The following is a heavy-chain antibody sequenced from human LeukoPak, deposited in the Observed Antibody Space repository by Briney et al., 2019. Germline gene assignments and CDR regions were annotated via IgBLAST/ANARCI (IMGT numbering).Heavy chain of an antibody. CDR2: IYYSGST. CDR3: ARFYDSSGYFFDY. J-gene: IGHJ4*02. Sequence: SETLSLTCTVSGGSISSYYWSWIRQPPGKGLEWIGYIYYSGSTNYNPSLKSRVTISVDTSKNQFSLKLSSVTAADTAVYYCARFYDSSGYFFDYWGQGTLVTVSS. V-gene: IGHV4-59*01. D-gene: IGHD3-22*01. CDR1: GGSISSYY.